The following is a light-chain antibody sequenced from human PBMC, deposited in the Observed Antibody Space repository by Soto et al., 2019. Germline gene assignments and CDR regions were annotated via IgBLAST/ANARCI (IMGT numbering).Light chain of an antibody. V-gene: IGKV3-11*01. CDR2: DAS. Sequence: EIVLTQSPATLSLSPGERATLYCRASQSVSSYLAWYQQKPGQAPRLLIYDASNRATGIPARFSGSGSGTDFTLTISSLEPEDFAVYYCQQRSNWPLFGGGTKVEIK. CDR1: QSVSSY. CDR3: QQRSNWPL. J-gene: IGKJ4*01.